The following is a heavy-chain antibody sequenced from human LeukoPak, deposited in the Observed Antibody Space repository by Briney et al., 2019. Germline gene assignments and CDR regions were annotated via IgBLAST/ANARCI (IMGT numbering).Heavy chain of an antibody. CDR3: ARGPYSYDSSGAFDI. CDR2: ISSSGST. J-gene: IGHJ3*02. V-gene: IGHV4-61*02. CDR1: GDSISSGDYY. D-gene: IGHD3-22*01. Sequence: SQTLSLTCTVSGDSISSGDYYWSWIRQPAGRGLEWIGRISSSGSTNYNPSLKSRVTISVDTSKNQFSLKLSSVTAADTAVYSCARGPYSYDSSGAFDIWGQGTMVTVSS.